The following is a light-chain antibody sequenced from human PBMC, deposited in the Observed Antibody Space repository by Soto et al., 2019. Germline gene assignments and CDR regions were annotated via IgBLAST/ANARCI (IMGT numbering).Light chain of an antibody. Sequence: QSVLTRPASVSASPGQSITISCTGTSSDVGGYNYVSWYQQHPGKAPKVMIYDVSNRPSGVSNRFSGSKSGNTAFLIIFGLQAEDEADYYCSSYTSSSTYVFGTGT. CDR3: SSYTSSSTYV. V-gene: IGLV2-14*01. CDR1: SSDVGGYNY. CDR2: DVS. J-gene: IGLJ1*01.